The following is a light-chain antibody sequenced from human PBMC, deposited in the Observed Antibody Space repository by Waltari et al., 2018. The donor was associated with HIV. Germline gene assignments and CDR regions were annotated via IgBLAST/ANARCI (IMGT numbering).Light chain of an antibody. V-gene: IGLV2-14*01. CDR3: SSYTSSSTWV. CDR2: DVC. CDR1: SSDVGGYNY. Sequence: QSALTQPASVSGSPGQSITISCTGTSSDVGGYNYVPWYQQHPGKAPKLMIYDVCNRPSGVSKRFSGSKSGNTASLTISGLQAEDEADYYCSSYTSSSTWVFGGGTKLTVL. J-gene: IGLJ3*02.